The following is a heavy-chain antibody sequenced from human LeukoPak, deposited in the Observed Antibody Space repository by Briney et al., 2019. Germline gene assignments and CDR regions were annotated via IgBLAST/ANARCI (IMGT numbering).Heavy chain of an antibody. J-gene: IGHJ4*02. D-gene: IGHD2-15*01. CDR2: IIPIFGTA. V-gene: IGHV1-69*05. CDR1: GGTFISYA. CDR3: AREGSGGS. Sequence: SVQVSFKASGGTFISYAIRWVRQAPGQGREWMGRIIPIFGTANYAQKFQGRVTITTDESTRKAYMELSSLRSEDTAVYYGAREGSGGSWGQGTLVTVSS.